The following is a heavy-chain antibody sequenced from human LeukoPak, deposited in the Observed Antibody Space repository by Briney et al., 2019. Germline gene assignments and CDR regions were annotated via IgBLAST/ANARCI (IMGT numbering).Heavy chain of an antibody. Sequence: GGSLRLSCAASGFTFSNYPMSWVRQAPGKGLEWVSTISGSGGSTYYADSVKGRFTISRDNSKNTLYLQMNSLRPEDTAVYYCARGRDYVIDYWGQGTLVTVSS. J-gene: IGHJ4*02. D-gene: IGHD4-17*01. CDR1: GFTFSNYP. CDR2: ISGSGGST. V-gene: IGHV3-23*01. CDR3: ARGRDYVIDY.